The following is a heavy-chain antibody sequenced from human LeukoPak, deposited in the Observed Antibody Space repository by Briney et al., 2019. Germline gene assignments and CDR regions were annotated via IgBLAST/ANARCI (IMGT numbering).Heavy chain of an antibody. CDR1: GFTFSSNE. CDR2: ISSGGSKI. V-gene: IGHV3-48*03. CDR3: ARDCSSTCCIYYYYYYGMDV. D-gene: IGHD2-2*01. Sequence: GGSLRLSCAASGFTFSSNEMNWVRQAPGKGLEWLSYISSGGSKIYYADSVKGRFTISRDNAKNSLYLQLNSLRAEDTAVYYCARDCSSTCCIYYYYYYGMDVWGKGTTVTVSS. J-gene: IGHJ6*04.